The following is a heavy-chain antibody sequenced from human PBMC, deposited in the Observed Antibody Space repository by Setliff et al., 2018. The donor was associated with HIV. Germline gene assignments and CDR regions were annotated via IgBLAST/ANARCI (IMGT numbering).Heavy chain of an antibody. CDR1: GGSISTGGYY. D-gene: IGHD3-22*01. V-gene: IGHV4-31*03. CDR2: SDYNGRT. Sequence: PSETLSLTCTVSGGSISTGGYYWSWIRQQPGKGLEWIGYSDYNGRTYYNPSLKSRVTISVDTSKNRFSLKLSSVTAADTAVYYCARRDRSGFYYWYFDLWGRGTLVTVSS. J-gene: IGHJ2*01. CDR3: ARRDRSGFYYWYFDL.